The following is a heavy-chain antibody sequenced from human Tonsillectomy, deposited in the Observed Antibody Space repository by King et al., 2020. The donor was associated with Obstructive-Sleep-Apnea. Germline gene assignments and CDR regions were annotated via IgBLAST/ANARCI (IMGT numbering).Heavy chain of an antibody. D-gene: IGHD3-10*01. V-gene: IGHV4-59*01. J-gene: IGHJ6*02. CDR1: GGSINSYY. CDR3: ARATYFYGSGSYYDSDV. CDR2: FSYSGST. Sequence: QLQESGPGPVKPSETLSLTFTVSGGSINSYYWSWVRTSPGKGLEWIGYFSYSGSTNYNPSLKRRLTISVDTSKNHFALKLSAVTAADTAVYYCARATYFYGSGSYYDSDVWGQGTTVTVSS.